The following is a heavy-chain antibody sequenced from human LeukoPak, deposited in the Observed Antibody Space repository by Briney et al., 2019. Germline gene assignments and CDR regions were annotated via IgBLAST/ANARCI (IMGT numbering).Heavy chain of an antibody. V-gene: IGHV3-21*01. CDR1: RFTLSSYS. Sequence: GGSLRLSCAASRFTLSSYSMNWVRQAPGKGLEWVSSISSGSTYIYYADSLKGQFTISRDNAKNSLYLQMNSLRAEDTAVYYCARDHCSGGNCYGYYLDYWGQGTLVTVSS. CDR3: ARDHCSGGNCYGYYLDY. CDR2: ISSGSTYI. D-gene: IGHD2-15*01. J-gene: IGHJ4*02.